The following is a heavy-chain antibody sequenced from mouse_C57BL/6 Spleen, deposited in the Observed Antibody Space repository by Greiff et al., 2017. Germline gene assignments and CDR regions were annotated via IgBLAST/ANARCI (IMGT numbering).Heavy chain of an antibody. Sequence: QVQLQQPGAELVRPGSSVKLSCKASGYTFTSYWMHWVQQRPIQGLEWIGNIDPSDSETHHNQKLKDKATLTVAKSSSTAYMQLSSLTSEDSAVYCGARWSYGYFDDWGQGTTLTVSS. D-gene: IGHD1-1*02. CDR1: GYTFTSYW. J-gene: IGHJ2*01. CDR2: IDPSDSET. CDR3: ARWSYGYFDD. V-gene: IGHV1-52*01.